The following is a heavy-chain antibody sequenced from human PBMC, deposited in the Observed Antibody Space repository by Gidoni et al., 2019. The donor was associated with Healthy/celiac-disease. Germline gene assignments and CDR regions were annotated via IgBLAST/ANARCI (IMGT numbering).Heavy chain of an antibody. V-gene: IGHV3-15*01. J-gene: IGHJ6*02. CDR2: IKSKTDGGTT. D-gene: IGHD3-22*01. Sequence: EVQLVESGGGLVKPGGSLRLSCAASGFTFSNAWMSWVRQAPGKGLEWVGRIKSKTDGGTTDYAAPVKGRFTISRDDSKNTLYLQMNSLKTEDTAVYYCTTDGRETDSSGYSFHDYYYYGMDVWGQGTTVTVSS. CDR3: TTDGRETDSSGYSFHDYYYYGMDV. CDR1: GFTFSNAW.